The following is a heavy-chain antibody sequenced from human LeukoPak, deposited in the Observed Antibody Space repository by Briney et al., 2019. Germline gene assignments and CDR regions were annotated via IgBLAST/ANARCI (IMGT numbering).Heavy chain of an antibody. CDR3: ARGPFRTSIDY. CDR1: GGSFSGYY. CDR2: INHSGST. J-gene: IGHJ4*02. V-gene: IGHV4-34*01. D-gene: IGHD2-2*01. Sequence: PSETLSLTCAVYGGSFSGYYWSWIRQPPGKGLEWIGEINHSGSTNYNPSLKSRVTISVDTSKDQFSLKLSSVTAADTAVYYCARGPFRTSIDYWGQGTLVTVSS.